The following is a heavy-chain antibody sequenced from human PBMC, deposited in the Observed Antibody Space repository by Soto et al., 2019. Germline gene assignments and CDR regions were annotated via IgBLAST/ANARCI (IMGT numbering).Heavy chain of an antibody. J-gene: IGHJ4*02. CDR2: IYYSGST. Sequence: SDTLSLTCTVSGGSISSGGYYWSWIRQHPGKGLEWIGYIYYSGSTYYNPSLKSRVTISVDTSKNQFSLKLSSVTAADTAVYYCARVPYYDILTGYYVRGYFDYWGQGTLVTVSS. V-gene: IGHV4-31*03. CDR1: GGSISSGGYY. D-gene: IGHD3-9*01. CDR3: ARVPYYDILTGYYVRGYFDY.